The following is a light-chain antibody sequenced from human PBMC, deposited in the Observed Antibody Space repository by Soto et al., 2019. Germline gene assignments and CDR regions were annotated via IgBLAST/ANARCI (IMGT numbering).Light chain of an antibody. V-gene: IGLV1-44*01. J-gene: IGLJ1*01. CDR2: NNN. CDR1: SSNIGTNS. CDR3: AAWDDSLNGYV. Sequence: QSVLTQPPSASGTPGQRVTISCSGSSSNIGTNSVNWYQQLPGTAPKLLIYNNNQPPSGVPDRFSGSKSGTSASLAISGLQSDIEADYYCAAWDDSLNGYVFGIGAKLTVL.